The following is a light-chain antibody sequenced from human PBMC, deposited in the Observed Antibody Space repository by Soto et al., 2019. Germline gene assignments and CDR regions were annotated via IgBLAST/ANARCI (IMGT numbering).Light chain of an antibody. V-gene: IGKV3-20*01. J-gene: IGKJ2*01. CDR1: QSVASNY. CDR3: HQYGTSPYT. CDR2: GAS. Sequence: EIVLTQSPGTLSLSPGERATLSCRASQSVASNYLAWFQQKPGQAPRLLIYGASNRATGIPDRFSVSGSGTDFTLTISSLEPEDFAVYYCHQYGTSPYTFGQGTKLEIK.